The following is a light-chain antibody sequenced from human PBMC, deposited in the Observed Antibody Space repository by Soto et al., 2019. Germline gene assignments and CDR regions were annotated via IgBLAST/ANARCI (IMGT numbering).Light chain of an antibody. Sequence: DIQMTQSPSSLSASVGDTVTITCRASQGISNYLAWYQQKPGKVPNLLIYGASTLQSRVPTRFRGRGSGTDFTLTITCLQPEDVGTYYCQKYDSGSRTFGQGTKVEVK. CDR3: QKYDSGSRT. CDR2: GAS. J-gene: IGKJ1*01. CDR1: QGISNY. V-gene: IGKV1-27*01.